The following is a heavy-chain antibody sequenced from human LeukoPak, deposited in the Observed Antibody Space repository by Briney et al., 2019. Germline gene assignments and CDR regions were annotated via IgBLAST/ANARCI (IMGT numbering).Heavy chain of an antibody. J-gene: IGHJ4*02. CDR1: GGSISTSSYY. V-gene: IGHV4-39*01. CDR2: IYYSGTT. CDR3: ARHVRGYSYGFGTFDF. D-gene: IGHD5-18*01. Sequence: SETLSLTCTVSGGSISTSSYYWAWIRQPPGKGLEWSGSIYYSGTTYYNPSFKSRVTISVDTSKNQFSLKLSSVTAADTAVYYCARHVRGYSYGFGTFDFWGPGALVTVSS.